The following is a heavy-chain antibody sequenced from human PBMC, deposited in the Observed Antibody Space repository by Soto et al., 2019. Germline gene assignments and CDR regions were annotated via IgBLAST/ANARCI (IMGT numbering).Heavy chain of an antibody. D-gene: IGHD2-2*01. CDR1: GGSISSSSYY. Sequence: QLQLQESGPGLVKPSETLSLTCTVSGGSISSSSYYWGWIRQPPGKGLEWIGSIYYSGSTYYNPLLKSRDLLYADTSKYQFSLSLSSLTAADTAVYYCARQGILIVLVPAAIAECSNWFYLWGQGNLVTLS. CDR3: ARQGILIVLVPAAIAECSNWFYL. J-gene: IGHJ5*02. CDR2: IYYSGST. V-gene: IGHV4-39*01.